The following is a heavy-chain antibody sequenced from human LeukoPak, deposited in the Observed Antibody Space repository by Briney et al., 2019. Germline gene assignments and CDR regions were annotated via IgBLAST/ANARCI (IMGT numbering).Heavy chain of an antibody. Sequence: PSETPSLTCTVSGGSISSYYWSWIRQPPGKGLEWIGYIYYSGSTYYNPSLKSRVTISVDTSKNQFSLKLSSVTAADTAVYYCARQPIVVVPAACYMDVWGKGTTVTVSS. CDR2: IYYSGST. CDR1: GGSISSYY. CDR3: ARQPIVVVPAACYMDV. V-gene: IGHV4-59*08. D-gene: IGHD2-2*01. J-gene: IGHJ6*03.